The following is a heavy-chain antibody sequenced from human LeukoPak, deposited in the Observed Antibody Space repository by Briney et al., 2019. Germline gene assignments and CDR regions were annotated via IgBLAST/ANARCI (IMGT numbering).Heavy chain of an antibody. CDR3: AKGGDYGSINWFDP. Sequence: SETLSLTCTVSGGSISSYYWSWIRQPPGKGLEWIGYVYYSGSTNYNPSLNSRVTISIDTSKNQFSLRLSSVTAADTAVYYCAKGGDYGSINWFDPWGRGTLVTVSS. J-gene: IGHJ5*02. CDR1: GGSISSYY. CDR2: VYYSGST. D-gene: IGHD4-17*01. V-gene: IGHV4-59*01.